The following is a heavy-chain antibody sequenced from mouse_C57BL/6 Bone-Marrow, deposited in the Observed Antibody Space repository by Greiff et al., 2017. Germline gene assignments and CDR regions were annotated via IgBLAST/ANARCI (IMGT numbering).Heavy chain of an antibody. D-gene: IGHD1-1*01. J-gene: IGHJ1*03. CDR1: GFTFSSYG. CDR2: ISSGCSYT. Sequence: EVKVVESGGDLVKPGGSLKLSCAASGFTFSSYGMSWVRQTPDQRLEWVATISSGCSYTYYPDSVKGRFTISRDNAKNTLYMQLSSLKSEDTAMYDGARRGYYGSSSYWDFEGWGTGTTVTVAS. V-gene: IGHV5-6*02. CDR3: ARRGYYGSSSYWDFEG.